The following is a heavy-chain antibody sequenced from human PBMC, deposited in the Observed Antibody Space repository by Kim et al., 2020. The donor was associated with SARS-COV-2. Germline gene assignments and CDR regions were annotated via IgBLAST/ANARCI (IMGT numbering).Heavy chain of an antibody. CDR2: ISIGGSTI. J-gene: IGHJ3*02. CDR1: GFTFSSYE. Sequence: GGSLRLSCAASGFTFSSYEMNWVRQAPGKGLEWVSYISIGGSTIYYADSVKGRFTISRDNAKNSLYLQMNSLRAEDTAVYYCARDRLRYLDPDAFDIWGQGTMVTVSS. V-gene: IGHV3-48*03. CDR3: ARDRLRYLDPDAFDI. D-gene: IGHD3-9*01.